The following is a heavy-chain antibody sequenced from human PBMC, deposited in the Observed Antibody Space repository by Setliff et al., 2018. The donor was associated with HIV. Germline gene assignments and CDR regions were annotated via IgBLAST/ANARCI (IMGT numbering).Heavy chain of an antibody. CDR2: IKGDGSET. J-gene: IGHJ4*02. CDR1: GFRVTDTY. V-gene: IGHV3-7*01. Sequence: GGSLRLSCEASGFRVTDTYMAWVRQAPGKRPEWVANIKGDGSETYYVDSVKGRFTISRDNAKNSLYLQMGSLRVEETAVYYCARPFDQWGQGALVTVSS. CDR3: ARPFDQ.